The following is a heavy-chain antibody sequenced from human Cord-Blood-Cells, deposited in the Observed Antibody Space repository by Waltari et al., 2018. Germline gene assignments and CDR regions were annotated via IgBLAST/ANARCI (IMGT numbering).Heavy chain of an antibody. V-gene: IGHV1-24*01. CDR1: GDTLTELS. CDR3: ATAFSSSWVLDY. CDR2: FDPEDGET. J-gene: IGHJ4*02. D-gene: IGHD6-13*01. Sequence: QVQLVQSGAEVKKPGASVKDSCKVSGDTLTELSMHRVRQAPGKGLEWMGGFDPEDGETIYAQKFQGRVTMTEDTSTDTAYMELSSLRSEDTAVYYCATAFSSSWVLDYWGQGTLVTVSS.